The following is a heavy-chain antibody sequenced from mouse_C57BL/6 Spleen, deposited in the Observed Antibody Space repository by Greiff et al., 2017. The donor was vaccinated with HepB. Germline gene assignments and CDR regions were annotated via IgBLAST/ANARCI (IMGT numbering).Heavy chain of an antibody. CDR2: ISNGGGST. D-gene: IGHD2-4*01. J-gene: IGHJ1*03. Sequence: EVHLVESGGGLVQPGGSLKLSCAASGFTFSDYYMYWVRQTPEKRLEWVAYISNGGGSTYYPDTVKGRFTISRDNAKNTLYLQMSRLKSEDTAMYYCARDMITTGDWYFDVWGTGTTVTVSS. V-gene: IGHV5-12*01. CDR3: ARDMITTGDWYFDV. CDR1: GFTFSDYY.